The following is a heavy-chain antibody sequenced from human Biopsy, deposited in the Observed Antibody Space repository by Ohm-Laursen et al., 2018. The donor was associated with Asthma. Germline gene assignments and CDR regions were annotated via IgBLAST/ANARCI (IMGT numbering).Heavy chain of an antibody. CDR2: INSVFGTT. Sequence: SAKVPCKSLGGTFNTYVIGWVRQAPGQGLEWMGGINSVFGTTTYPQKFQDRVTITADDSTSTVYMELSSLRSEDTAVYYCARKAGSCISRTCYSLDFWGQGTLVTVSS. V-gene: IGHV1-69*13. D-gene: IGHD2-2*01. CDR3: ARKAGSCISRTCYSLDF. J-gene: IGHJ4*02. CDR1: GGTFNTYV.